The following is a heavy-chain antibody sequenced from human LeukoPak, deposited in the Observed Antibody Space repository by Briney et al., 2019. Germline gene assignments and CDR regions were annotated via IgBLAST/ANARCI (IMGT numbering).Heavy chain of an antibody. CDR2: MYYSGST. CDR1: GDSISSYY. J-gene: IGHJ4*02. V-gene: IGHV4-59*01. D-gene: IGHD6-13*01. Sequence: SETLSLTCTVSGDSISSYYWSWIRQPPGRGLEWIGYMYYSGSTNYNPSLKSRVTISMGTSKDQFSLKLSSLTAADTAVYYCARVRYSSSGKYYFDYWGQGTLVTVSS. CDR3: ARVRYSSSGKYYFDY.